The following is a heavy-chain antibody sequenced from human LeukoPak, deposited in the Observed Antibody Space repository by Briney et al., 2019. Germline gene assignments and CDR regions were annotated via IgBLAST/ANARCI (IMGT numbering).Heavy chain of an antibody. V-gene: IGHV3-11*01. CDR3: ARGPGSSLGYYYCGMDV. CDR2: ISSSGSTI. D-gene: IGHD1-26*01. Sequence: GGSLRLSCAASGFTFSDCYMSWIRQAPGKGLEGVSYISSSGSTIYYADSVKGGFTISMDNAKNSLYLQMNSLRGEDRAVYYCARGPGSSLGYYYCGMDVWGQGTTVTVSS. CDR1: GFTFSDCY. J-gene: IGHJ6*02.